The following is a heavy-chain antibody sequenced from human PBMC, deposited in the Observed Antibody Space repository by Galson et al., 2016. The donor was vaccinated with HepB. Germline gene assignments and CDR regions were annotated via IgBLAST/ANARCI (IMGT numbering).Heavy chain of an antibody. D-gene: IGHD6-19*01. V-gene: IGHV3-23*01. CDR3: TTWLLHHFDD. Sequence: SLRLSCAASGFTFRNYALSWVRRAPGKGLEWVSHIDGPTPNTHYADSVRGRFSIYRDNSRDTLYLQMDSLTAEDSAIYYCTTWLLHHFDDWGQGTRVTVSS. J-gene: IGHJ4*02. CDR2: IDGPTPNT. CDR1: GFTFRNYA.